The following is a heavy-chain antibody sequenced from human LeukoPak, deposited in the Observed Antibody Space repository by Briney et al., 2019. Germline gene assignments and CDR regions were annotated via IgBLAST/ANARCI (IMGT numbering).Heavy chain of an antibody. D-gene: IGHD1-26*01. CDR3: ARSGSYRLRFDP. Sequence: PSETLSLTCTVSDGSISSYYWSWIRQPAGKGLEWIGRIYTSGSANYNPSLKSRVTISVDTSKNQFSLKLSSVTAADTAVYYCARSGSYRLRFDPWGQGTLVTVSS. V-gene: IGHV4-4*07. CDR2: IYTSGSA. CDR1: DGSISSYY. J-gene: IGHJ5*02.